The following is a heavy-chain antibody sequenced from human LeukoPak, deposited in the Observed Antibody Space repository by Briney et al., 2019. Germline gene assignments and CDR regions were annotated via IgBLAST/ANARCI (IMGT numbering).Heavy chain of an antibody. V-gene: IGHV3-21*01. CDR2: ISSSGDYI. CDR1: GFTFSGYN. Sequence: GGSLRLSCAASGFTFSGYNMIWVHQAPGKGLEWVSSISSSGDYIYYADSVKGRFTTSRDNAKNSLYLQMNSLRVEDTAVYSCAGYNWFDSWGQGTLVTVSS. CDR3: AGYNWFDS. J-gene: IGHJ5*01.